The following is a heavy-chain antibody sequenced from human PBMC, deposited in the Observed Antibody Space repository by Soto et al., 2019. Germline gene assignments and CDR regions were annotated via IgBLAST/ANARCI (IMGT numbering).Heavy chain of an antibody. D-gene: IGHD3-22*01. CDR1: GGSISSYN. CDR3: ARGTIIVVVAAFDI. CDR2: IYYSGTT. V-gene: IGHV4-59*01. Sequence: SETLSLTCPVSGGSISSYNWRWIRQPPGKGLEWIGYIYYSGTTNYKPSLKSRVTISVDTSKKEFSMKLSSVTAADTAVEYCARGTIIVVVAAFDIWGQGTMVNVSS. J-gene: IGHJ3*02.